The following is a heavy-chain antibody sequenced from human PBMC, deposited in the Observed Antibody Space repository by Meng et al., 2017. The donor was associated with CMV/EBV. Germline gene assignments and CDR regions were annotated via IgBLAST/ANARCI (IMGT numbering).Heavy chain of an antibody. CDR2: INPNRGGT. V-gene: IGHV1-2*02. J-gene: IGHJ4*02. CDR3: ARAPMIRGVISEFDY. Sequence: ASVKVSCKASGYTFTGYSMPWVRQAPGQGLEWMGWINPNRGGTNYAQKFQGRVTMTRDTSTSTAYMELRRLRSDDTAVYYCARAPMIRGVISEFDYWGQGTLVTVSS. D-gene: IGHD3-10*01. CDR1: GYTFTGYS.